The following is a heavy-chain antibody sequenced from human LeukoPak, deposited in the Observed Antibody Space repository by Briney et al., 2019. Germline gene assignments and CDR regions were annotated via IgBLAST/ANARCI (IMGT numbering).Heavy chain of an antibody. D-gene: IGHD4/OR15-4a*01. CDR2: INQSGST. Sequence: SETLSLTCAVYSGSFSGYYWSWIRQSPGKGLEWIGEINQSGSTNYKPSLKSRVTISGDTSKNQFSLKVRSVTAADTAVYYCARAGCSQGLYWGQGTLVTVSS. V-gene: IGHV4-34*01. CDR3: ARAGCSQGLY. CDR1: SGSFSGYY. J-gene: IGHJ4*02.